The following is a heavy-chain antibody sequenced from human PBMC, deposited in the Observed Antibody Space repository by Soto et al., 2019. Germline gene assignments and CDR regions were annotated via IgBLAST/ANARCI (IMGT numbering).Heavy chain of an antibody. J-gene: IGHJ5*02. CDR1: GYSIRNGSF. V-gene: IGHV4-38-2*01. Sequence: PSQTLSLTCAVSGYSIRNGSFWGWIRQPPGKGLEWIGSIYHSGSTFYNPSLKSRVTISVDTSKNQFSLKLSSVTAADTAVYYCARSSYDFYGFDPWGQGTLVTVSS. CDR2: IYHSGST. CDR3: ARSSYDFYGFDP. D-gene: IGHD3-3*01.